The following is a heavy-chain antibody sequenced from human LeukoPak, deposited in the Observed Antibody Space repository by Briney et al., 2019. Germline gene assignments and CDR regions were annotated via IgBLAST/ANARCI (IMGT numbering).Heavy chain of an antibody. D-gene: IGHD1-1*01. CDR1: GDSFTTYW. J-gene: IGHJ4*02. V-gene: IGHV5-51*01. Sequence: VESPKISCKGSGDSFTTYWIGWVRQMPGKGLEWMGIIYLGDSDTRYSPSFQGQVTISADKSINTAYLQWSSLEASDTAMYYCVRHRNWNYDYWGQGTLVTVSS. CDR2: IYLGDSDT. CDR3: VRHRNWNYDY.